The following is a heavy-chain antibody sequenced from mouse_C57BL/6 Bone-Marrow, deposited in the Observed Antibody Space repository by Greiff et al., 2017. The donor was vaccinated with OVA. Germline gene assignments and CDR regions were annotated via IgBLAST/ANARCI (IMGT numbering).Heavy chain of an antibody. CDR1: GFTFSSYG. CDR2: ISSGGSYT. Sequence: DVQLVESGGDLVKPGGSLKLSCAASGFTFSSYGMSWVRQTPDKRLEWVATISSGGSYTYYPDSVTGRFTISRDNAKNTLYLQMSSLKSEDTSMYYCARHWIDYWGQGTTLTVSS. V-gene: IGHV5-6*01. J-gene: IGHJ2*01. CDR3: ARHWIDY.